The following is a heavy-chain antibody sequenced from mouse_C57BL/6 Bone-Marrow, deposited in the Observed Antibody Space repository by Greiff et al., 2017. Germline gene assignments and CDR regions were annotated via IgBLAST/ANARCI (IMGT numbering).Heavy chain of an antibody. V-gene: IGHV1-64*01. CDR3: VRFYDYVGGLFAY. J-gene: IGHJ3*01. D-gene: IGHD2-4*01. CDR2: IHPNSGST. Sequence: QVQLQQPGAELVKPGASVKLSCKASGYTFTSYWMHWVKQRPGQGLEWIGMIHPNSGSTNYNEKFKSKATLTVDKSSSTAYMQLSSLTSEDSAVYYCVRFYDYVGGLFAYWGQGTLVTVSA. CDR1: GYTFTSYW.